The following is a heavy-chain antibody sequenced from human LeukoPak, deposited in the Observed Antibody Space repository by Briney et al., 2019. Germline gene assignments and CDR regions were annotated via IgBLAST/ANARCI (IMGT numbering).Heavy chain of an antibody. CDR3: AREARDYEGSGYHYGK. V-gene: IGHV4-4*07. D-gene: IGHD3-16*02. CDR1: GAPFSGYY. J-gene: IGHJ4*02. Sequence: SETLSLTCTVSGAPFSGYYWGWIRQAAGTGLEWIGRIYTDGRPDYNPSLRSRVTASVDTSRNQFSLKLTSVTAADTAVYYCAREARDYEGSGYHYGKWGQGTLVTVSS. CDR2: IYTDGRP.